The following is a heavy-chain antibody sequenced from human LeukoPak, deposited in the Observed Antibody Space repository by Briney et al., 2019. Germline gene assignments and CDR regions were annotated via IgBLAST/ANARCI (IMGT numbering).Heavy chain of an antibody. J-gene: IGHJ4*02. CDR2: CYYSGST. CDR3: ARLGVPAAIAN. D-gene: IGHD2-2*01. Sequence: ETLSLTCTVSGGSIISSGYFWGWIRQPPGKGLEWIGSCYYSGSTYYNPSLKSRITISVDTSKNQFSLKVFSVTAADTATYYCARLGVPAAIANWGQGTLLTVSS. V-gene: IGHV4-39*01. CDR1: GGSIISSGYF.